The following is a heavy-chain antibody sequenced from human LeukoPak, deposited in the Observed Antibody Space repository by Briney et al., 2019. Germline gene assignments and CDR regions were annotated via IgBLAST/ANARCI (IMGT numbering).Heavy chain of an antibody. CDR2: ISFSNSTL. CDR3: AGGGATSFDY. J-gene: IGHJ4*02. CDR1: GFNVSYYI. Sequence: PGGSLRLSCAASGFNVSYYIMNWVRQAPGKGLEWVSYISFSNSTLYYADSVRGRFTISRDNAKNSLSLQMNSLRAEDTAVYYCAGGGATSFDYWGQGILVTVSS. D-gene: IGHD5-12*01. V-gene: IGHV3-48*04.